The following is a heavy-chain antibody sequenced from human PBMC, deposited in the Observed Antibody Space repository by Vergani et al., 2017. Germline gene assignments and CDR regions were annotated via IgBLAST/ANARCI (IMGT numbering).Heavy chain of an antibody. J-gene: IGHJ6*03. CDR3: ARCTVTGYYYYYMDV. D-gene: IGHD4-11*01. CDR2: IYTSGST. Sequence: QVQLQESGPGLVKPSETLSLTCTVSGGSISSYYWSWIRQPAGKGLEWIGRIYTSGSTYYNPSLKSRVTMSVDTSKNQFSLKLSSVTAADTAVYYCARCTVTGYYYYYMDVWGKGTTVTVSS. V-gene: IGHV4-4*07. CDR1: GGSISSYY.